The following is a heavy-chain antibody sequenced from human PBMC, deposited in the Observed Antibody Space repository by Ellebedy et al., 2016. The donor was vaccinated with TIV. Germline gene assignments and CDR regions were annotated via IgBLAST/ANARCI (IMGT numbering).Heavy chain of an antibody. CDR3: ASPGYYGPFDH. Sequence: GESLKISCTASGFIVSTNHMSWVRQAPGKGLEWVGGYTNYADSVKGRFTISKHNSRNTLYLQMTDLRTEDTAVYYCASPGYYGPFDHWGRGTLVTVSS. CDR1: GFIVSTNH. J-gene: IGHJ4*02. V-gene: IGHV3-53*04. CDR2: GYT. D-gene: IGHD3-3*01.